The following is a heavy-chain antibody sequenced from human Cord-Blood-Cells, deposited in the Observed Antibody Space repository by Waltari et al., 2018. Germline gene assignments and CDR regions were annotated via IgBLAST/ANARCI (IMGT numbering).Heavy chain of an antibody. CDR2: VIPSFGTA. J-gene: IGHJ3*02. V-gene: IGHV1-69*12. Sequence: QVQLVQSGAEVKKPGSSVKVSCKASGGTFSSYAISWVRQAPGQGLEWMGGVIPSFGTANSAQKFQGRDTITADESTSTAYMELSSLRSEDPVVYYCARGSHPPYAFDIWGQGTMVTVSS. CDR1: GGTFSSYA. CDR3: ARGSHPPYAFDI.